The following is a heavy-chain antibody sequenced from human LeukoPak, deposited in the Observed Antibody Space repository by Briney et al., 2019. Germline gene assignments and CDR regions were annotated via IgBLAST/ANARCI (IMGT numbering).Heavy chain of an antibody. CDR3: ARDQRGRYSGYD. CDR1: GGSISSGGYY. V-gene: IGHV4-30-2*01. J-gene: IGHJ4*02. CDR2: IYHSGST. Sequence: PSETLSLTCTVSGGSISSGGYYWSWIRQPPGKGLEWIGYIYHSGSTYYNPSLKSRVTISVDRSKNQFSLKLSSVTAADTAVYYCARDQRGRYSGYDWGQGTLVTVSS. D-gene: IGHD5-12*01.